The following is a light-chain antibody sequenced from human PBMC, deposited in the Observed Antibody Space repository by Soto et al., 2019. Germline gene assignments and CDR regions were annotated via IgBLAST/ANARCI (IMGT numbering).Light chain of an antibody. CDR1: QSIGSSF. Sequence: EIVLTQSPGTLSLSPGEGAALSCRASQSIGSSFLAWCQQKPGQAPRLLIYGASSRATGIPDRFSGSGSGTDFTLTISRLEPEDFAVYYCQQYDSSPYTFGQGTKLEIK. CDR2: GAS. CDR3: QQYDSSPYT. V-gene: IGKV3-20*01. J-gene: IGKJ2*01.